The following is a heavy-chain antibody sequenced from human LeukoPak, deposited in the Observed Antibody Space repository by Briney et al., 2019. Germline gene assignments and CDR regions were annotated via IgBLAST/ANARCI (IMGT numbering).Heavy chain of an antibody. Sequence: PGGSLRLSCAASGFTFSSYWMSWVRRAPGKGLEWVANIKQDGSEKYYVDSVKGRFTISRDNAKNSLYLQMNSLRAEDTAVYYCARPQFNWGSAFDIWGQGTMVTVSS. D-gene: IGHD7-27*01. CDR1: GFTFSSYW. V-gene: IGHV3-7*01. CDR2: IKQDGSEK. CDR3: ARPQFNWGSAFDI. J-gene: IGHJ3*02.